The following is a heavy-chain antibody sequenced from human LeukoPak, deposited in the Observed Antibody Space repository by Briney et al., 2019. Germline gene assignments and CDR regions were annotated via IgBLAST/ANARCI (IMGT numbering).Heavy chain of an antibody. V-gene: IGHV4-30-4*07. Sequence: SETLSLTCAVSGGSISSGGYSWSWIRQPPGKGLEWIGYIYYRGSTYYNPSLKSRVTISVDTSKNQFSLKLSSVTAADTAVYYCARGTLPLYGSGSYYRLNWFDPWGQGTLVTVSS. J-gene: IGHJ5*02. CDR1: GGSISSGGYS. CDR3: ARGTLPLYGSGSYYRLNWFDP. CDR2: IYYRGST. D-gene: IGHD3-10*01.